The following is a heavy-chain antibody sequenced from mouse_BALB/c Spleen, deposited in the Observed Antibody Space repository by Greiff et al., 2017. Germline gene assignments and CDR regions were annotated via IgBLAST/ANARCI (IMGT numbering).Heavy chain of an antibody. Sequence: EVKLVESGGGLVQPGGSLKLSCAASGFTFSSYTMSWVRQTPEKRLEWVAYISNGGGSTYYPDTVKGRFTISRDNAKNTLYLQMSSLKSEDTAMYYCARLGLITTVVAPMDYWGQGTSVTVSS. V-gene: IGHV5-12-2*01. CDR3: ARLGLITTVVAPMDY. J-gene: IGHJ4*01. CDR1: GFTFSSYT. CDR2: ISNGGGST. D-gene: IGHD1-1*01.